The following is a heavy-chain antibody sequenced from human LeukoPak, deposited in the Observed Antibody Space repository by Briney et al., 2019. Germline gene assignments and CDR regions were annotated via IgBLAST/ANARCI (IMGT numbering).Heavy chain of an antibody. V-gene: IGHV4-34*01. Sequence: SETLSLTCAVYSGSLSGYYWSWIRQSPGKGLEWIGEINHGGSTNYNASLKSRVTMSADTSKNQFSLSLSSVTAADTAVYYCARASYSYVTGGTQYYFDYWGQGSLVTVSS. J-gene: IGHJ4*02. CDR3: ARASYSYVTGGTQYYFDY. CDR2: INHGGST. CDR1: SGSLSGYY. D-gene: IGHD3-10*01.